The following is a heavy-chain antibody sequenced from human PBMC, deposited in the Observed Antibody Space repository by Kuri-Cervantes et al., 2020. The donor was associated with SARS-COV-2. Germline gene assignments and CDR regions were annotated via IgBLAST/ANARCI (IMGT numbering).Heavy chain of an antibody. Sequence: ASVKVSCKASGYTFTGYYMHWVRQAPGQGLEWMGWINPNSGGTNYAQKFQGRVTITADESTSTAYMELSSLRSEDTAVYYCARDRGIAAQMDVWGQGTTVTVSS. D-gene: IGHD6-13*01. CDR3: ARDRGIAAQMDV. CDR1: GYTFTGYY. J-gene: IGHJ6*02. V-gene: IGHV1-2*02. CDR2: INPNSGGT.